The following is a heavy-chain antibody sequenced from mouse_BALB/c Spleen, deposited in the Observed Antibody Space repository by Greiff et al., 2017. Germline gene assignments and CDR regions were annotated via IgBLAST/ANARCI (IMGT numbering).Heavy chain of an antibody. CDR2: INPSTGYT. Sequence: QVQLQQSGAELAKPGASVKMSCKASGYTFTSYWMHWVKQRPGQGLEWIGYINPSTGYTEYNQKFKDKATLTADKSSSTAYMQLSSLTSEDSAVYYCARRATVVAHYYAMDYWGQGTSVTVSS. J-gene: IGHJ4*01. D-gene: IGHD1-1*01. CDR1: GYTFTSYW. V-gene: IGHV1-7*01. CDR3: ARRATVVAHYYAMDY.